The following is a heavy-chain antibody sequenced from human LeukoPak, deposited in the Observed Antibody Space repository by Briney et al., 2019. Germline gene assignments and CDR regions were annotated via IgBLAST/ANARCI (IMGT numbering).Heavy chain of an antibody. CDR2: IRYHGRNK. J-gene: IGHJ4*02. CDR3: ARGSSGIDF. D-gene: IGHD3-22*01. CDR1: GFTFSSYG. Sequence: TGGSLRLSCAASGFTFSSYGMQWVRQAPGKGLEWVSFIRYHGRNKYYTDSVKGRFSISRDNSRNTLYLQMNSLSSEDTAVYYCARGSSGIDFWGQGTLVTVSS. V-gene: IGHV3-30*02.